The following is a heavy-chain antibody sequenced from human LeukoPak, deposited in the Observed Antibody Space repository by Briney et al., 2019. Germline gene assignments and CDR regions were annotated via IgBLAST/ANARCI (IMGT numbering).Heavy chain of an antibody. D-gene: IGHD6-19*01. V-gene: IGHV4-30-2*01. J-gene: IGHJ3*02. CDR1: GGSISSGGYY. CDR2: IYHSGST. Sequence: SQTLSLTCTVSGGSISSGGYYWSWIRQPPGKGLEWIGYIYHSGSTHYNPSLKSRVTISVDRSKNQFSLKLSSVTAADTAVYYCARDLDSSGWVGDGAFDIWGQGTMVTVSS. CDR3: ARDLDSSGWVGDGAFDI.